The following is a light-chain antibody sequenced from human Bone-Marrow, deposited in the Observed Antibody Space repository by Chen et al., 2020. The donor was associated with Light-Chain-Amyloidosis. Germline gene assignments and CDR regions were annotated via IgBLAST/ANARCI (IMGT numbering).Light chain of an antibody. CDR3: QVWDRSSDRPV. Sequence: SYVLTQPSSVSVAPGQTATIACGGNNIGSTSVHWYQQTPGQAPLLVVYDDSDRPSGIPERLSGSNSGQTATLPISRVEAGDEADYYCQVWDRSSDRPVFGGGTKLTVL. CDR2: DDS. J-gene: IGLJ3*02. V-gene: IGLV3-21*02. CDR1: NIGSTS.